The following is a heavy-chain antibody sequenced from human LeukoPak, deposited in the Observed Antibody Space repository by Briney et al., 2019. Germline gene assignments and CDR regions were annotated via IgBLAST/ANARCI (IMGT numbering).Heavy chain of an antibody. V-gene: IGHV3-43*01. CDR1: GFTFDDYT. CDR3: AKDVGDCSSTSCHTYYFDY. Sequence: GGSLRLSCAASGFTFDDYTMHWVRQAPGKGLEWVSLISWDGGSTYYADSVKVRFTISRDNSKNSLYLQMNSLRTEDTALYYCAKDVGDCSSTSCHTYYFDYWGQGTLVTVSS. CDR2: ISWDGGST. D-gene: IGHD2-2*02. J-gene: IGHJ4*02.